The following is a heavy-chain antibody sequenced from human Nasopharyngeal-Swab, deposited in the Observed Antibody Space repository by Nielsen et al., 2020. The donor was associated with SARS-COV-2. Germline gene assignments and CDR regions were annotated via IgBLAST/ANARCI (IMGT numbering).Heavy chain of an antibody. CDR2: ISYNGKNK. Sequence: GESLKISCAASGFNFDGCAMHWVRQAPGKGLEWVSTISYNGKNKYYAKSVKGRFTVSRDNSKNTLYLQMDSLSFEDAAVYYCARDLARLQWFGEYNGSWGPGTLVTVSS. J-gene: IGHJ5*02. V-gene: IGHV3-30*04. CDR3: ARDLARLQWFGEYNGS. D-gene: IGHD3-10*01. CDR1: GFNFDGCA.